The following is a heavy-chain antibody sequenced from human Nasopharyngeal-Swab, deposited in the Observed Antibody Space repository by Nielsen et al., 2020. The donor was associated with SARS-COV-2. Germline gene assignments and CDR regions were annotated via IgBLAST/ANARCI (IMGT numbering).Heavy chain of an antibody. J-gene: IGHJ4*02. CDR2: IYYSGST. CDR1: GGSISSSSYY. V-gene: IGHV4-39*01. D-gene: IGHD2-15*01. Sequence: SETLSLTCTVSGGSISSSSYYWGWIRQPPGKGLEWIRSIYYSGSTYYNPSLKSRVTISVDTSKNQFSLKLSSVTAADTAVYYCARLKRVVAATPSLYYFDYWGQGTLVTVSS. CDR3: ARLKRVVAATPSLYYFDY.